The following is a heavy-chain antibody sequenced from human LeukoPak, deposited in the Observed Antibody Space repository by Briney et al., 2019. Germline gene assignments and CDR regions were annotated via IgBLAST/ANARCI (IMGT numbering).Heavy chain of an antibody. CDR3: AKDLVEMANVGNNWFDP. D-gene: IGHD5-24*01. J-gene: IGHJ5*02. Sequence: GGSLRLSCAASGFTFSDYYMSWIRQAPGKGLEWVSYISSSSSYTNYADSVKGRFTISRDNSKNTLYLQMNSLRAEDTAVYYCAKDLVEMANVGNNWFDPWGQGTLVTVSS. V-gene: IGHV3-11*05. CDR1: GFTFSDYY. CDR2: ISSSSSYT.